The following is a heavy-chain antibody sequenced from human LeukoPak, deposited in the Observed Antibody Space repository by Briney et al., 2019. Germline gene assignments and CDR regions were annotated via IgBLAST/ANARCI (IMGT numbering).Heavy chain of an antibody. V-gene: IGHV4-39*07. J-gene: IGHJ3*02. CDR3: ARVGCSGGSCYQRRGAFDI. D-gene: IGHD2-15*01. Sequence: PSETLSLTCTVSGGSISSSSYYWAWIRQPPGKGLEWIGSIYYSGSTYNNPSLQSRVTISVDTSKNKFSLKLTSVTAADTAVYYCARVGCSGGSCYQRRGAFDIWGHGTMVTVSS. CDR1: GGSISSSSYY. CDR2: IYYSGST.